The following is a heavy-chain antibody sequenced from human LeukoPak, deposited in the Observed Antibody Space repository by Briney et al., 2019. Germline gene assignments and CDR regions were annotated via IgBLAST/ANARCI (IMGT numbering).Heavy chain of an antibody. D-gene: IGHD3-10*01. V-gene: IGHV4-4*07. CDR3: ARELIIYGSGSWPHYYYYYGMDV. Sequence: SETLSLTCTVSGGSISSYYWSWIRQPAGKGLEWIGRIYTSGSTNYNPSLKSRVTMSVDTSKNQFSLKLSSVTAADTAVYYCARELIIYGSGSWPHYYYYYGMDVWGQGTTATVSS. CDR1: GGSISSYY. CDR2: IYTSGST. J-gene: IGHJ6*02.